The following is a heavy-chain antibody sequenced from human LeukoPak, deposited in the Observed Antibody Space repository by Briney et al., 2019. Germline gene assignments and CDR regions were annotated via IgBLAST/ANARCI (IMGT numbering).Heavy chain of an antibody. Sequence: GASVKVSCKASGGTFSSYAISWVRQAPGQGLEWMGGIIPIFGTANYAQKFQGRVTITADESTSTAYMELSSLRSEDTAVYYCARELRSSGYYYYMDVWGKGTTVTVSS. V-gene: IGHV1-69*13. D-gene: IGHD6-6*01. CDR2: IIPIFGTA. J-gene: IGHJ6*03. CDR1: GGTFSSYA. CDR3: ARELRSSGYYYYMDV.